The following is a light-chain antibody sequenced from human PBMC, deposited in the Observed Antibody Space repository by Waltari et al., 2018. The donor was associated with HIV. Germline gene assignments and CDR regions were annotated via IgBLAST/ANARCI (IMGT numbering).Light chain of an antibody. Sequence: QSVLTQPPSASGTPGQRVSISCSGSSSNIGSNIVNWYQQLPGTAPKLLIYSNNQRPSGVPDRFSVSKSVTSASLAISGLQSEDEADYYCAAWDDSLNAWVFGGGTKLTVL. CDR3: AAWDDSLNAWV. J-gene: IGLJ3*02. CDR2: SNN. CDR1: SSNIGSNI. V-gene: IGLV1-44*01.